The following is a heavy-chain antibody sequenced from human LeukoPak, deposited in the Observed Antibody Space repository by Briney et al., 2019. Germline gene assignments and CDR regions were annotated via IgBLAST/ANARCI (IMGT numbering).Heavy chain of an antibody. CDR1: GGSISSGSYY. D-gene: IGHD3-22*01. V-gene: IGHV4-61*02. CDR2: IYTSGST. CDR3: ARVPYYYDSSGFQTRDY. Sequence: SETLSLTCTVSGGSISSGSYYWSWIRQPAGKGLEWIGRIYTSGSTNYNPSLKSRVTISVDTSKNQFSLKLSSVTAADTAVYYCARVPYYYDSSGFQTRDYWGQGTLVTVSS. J-gene: IGHJ4*02.